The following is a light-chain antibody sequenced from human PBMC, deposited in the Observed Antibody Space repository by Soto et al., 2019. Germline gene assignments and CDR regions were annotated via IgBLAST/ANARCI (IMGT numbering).Light chain of an antibody. V-gene: IGKV1-5*03. Sequence: DIQMTQSPSTLSASVGDRVTITCRASQSINSWLAWYQQKPGKAPKLLIYKASSLQSGVPSRFNGSGSGTEFTLTISSLQPDDFATYYCQQYNSYLGTFGQGTKVEIK. CDR2: KAS. J-gene: IGKJ1*01. CDR1: QSINSW. CDR3: QQYNSYLGT.